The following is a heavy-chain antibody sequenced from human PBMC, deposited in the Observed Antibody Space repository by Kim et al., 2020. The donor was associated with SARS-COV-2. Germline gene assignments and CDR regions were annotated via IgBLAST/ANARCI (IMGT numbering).Heavy chain of an antibody. CDR3: TRGTNNSWTPDF. J-gene: IGHJ4*02. CDR2: DYATGGP. V-gene: IGHV4-59*01. CDR1: GVSTSASY. D-gene: IGHD6-13*01. Sequence: SETLSLTCTVSGVSTSASYWSWIRQSPGGGLEWIGYDYATGGPTVNPSLKSRVTMSLDTSKNQLSLMLSFVTAADTAMYYCTRGTNNSWTPDFWGQGTLVTVS.